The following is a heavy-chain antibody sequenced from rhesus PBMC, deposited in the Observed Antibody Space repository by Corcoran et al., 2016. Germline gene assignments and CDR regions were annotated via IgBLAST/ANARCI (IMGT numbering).Heavy chain of an antibody. J-gene: IGHJ4*01. CDR3: AAQYVSFDY. V-gene: IGHV4S10*01. CDR2: IYGSSTST. Sequence: QVQLQESGPGVVKPSETLSLTCAVSGGSLSDSYRWSWIRQPPGKGLEWIGYIYGSSTSTNYHPSLKSRFTISKDPSKNQFSFKLSSVTAADTAVYYCAAQYVSFDYWGQGVLVTVSS. D-gene: IGHD4-23*01. CDR1: GGSLSDSYR.